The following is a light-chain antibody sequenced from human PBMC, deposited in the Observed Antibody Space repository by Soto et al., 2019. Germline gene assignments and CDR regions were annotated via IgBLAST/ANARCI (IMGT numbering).Light chain of an antibody. CDR1: QSVLYSANNKNY. CDR3: QQYYSTPYT. Sequence: DIVMTQSPDSLAVSLGERATINCKSSQSVLYSANNKNYLAWYQQKPGQPPKLLIYWASTRESGVPDRFSGSGSETDITLTISSLQAEDVAVYCCQQYYSTPYTLGQGTKLEIK. V-gene: IGKV4-1*01. CDR2: WAS. J-gene: IGKJ2*01.